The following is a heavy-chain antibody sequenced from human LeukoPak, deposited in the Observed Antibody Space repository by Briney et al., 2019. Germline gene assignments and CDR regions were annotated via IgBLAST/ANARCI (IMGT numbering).Heavy chain of an antibody. D-gene: IGHD1-26*01. CDR1: GFTFSSYG. CDR3: AKAFGSYGAYFDY. CDR2: ISGSGGST. V-gene: IGHV3-23*01. J-gene: IGHJ4*02. Sequence: QPGGSLRLSCAASGFTFSSYGMSWVRQAPGKGLEWVSAISGSGGSTYYADSVKGRFTISRDNSKNTLYLQMNSLRAEDTAVYYCAKAFGSYGAYFDYWGQGTLVTVSS.